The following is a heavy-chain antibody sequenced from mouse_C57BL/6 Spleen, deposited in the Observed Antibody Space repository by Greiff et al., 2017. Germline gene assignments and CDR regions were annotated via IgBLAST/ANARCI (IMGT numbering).Heavy chain of an antibody. V-gene: IGHV5-6*01. CDR3: ARGRKDYFDY. Sequence: EVQLVESGGDLVKPGGSLKLSCAASGFTFSSYGMSWVRQTPDKGLEWVATISSGGSYTYYPDSVKGRFTISRDNAKNTLYLHMSSLKSEDTAMYYCARGRKDYFDYWGQGTTLTVSS. J-gene: IGHJ2*01. CDR1: GFTFSSYG. CDR2: ISSGGSYT.